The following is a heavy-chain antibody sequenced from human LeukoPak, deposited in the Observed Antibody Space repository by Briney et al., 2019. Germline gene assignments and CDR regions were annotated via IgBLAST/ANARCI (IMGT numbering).Heavy chain of an antibody. CDR2: LNGDGRT. J-gene: IGHJ4*02. V-gene: IGHV3-74*03. Sequence: QPGGSLRLPCAVSGFSISKYWMDWVRQAPGKGPVWVSHLNGDGRTTYADSVKGRFTISRDNAKNTLYLQMDSLRAEDTAVYYCVRENNGIDYWGQGTLVTVSS. D-gene: IGHD1-14*01. CDR3: VRENNGIDY. CDR1: GFSISKYW.